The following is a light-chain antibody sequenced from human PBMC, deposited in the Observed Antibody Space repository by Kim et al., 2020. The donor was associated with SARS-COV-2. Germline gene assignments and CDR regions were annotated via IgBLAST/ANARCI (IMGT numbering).Light chain of an antibody. Sequence: PGETATVTWGGNDIGSRAVHWYQRKPGQAPVLVLYFDTDRPSGVPERFSGSNFGNTATLTITRVEAGDEADYFCQVWDTSRDHFYVFGTGTKVTVL. J-gene: IGLJ1*01. CDR3: QVWDTSRDHFYV. V-gene: IGLV3-21*01. CDR2: FDT. CDR1: DIGSRA.